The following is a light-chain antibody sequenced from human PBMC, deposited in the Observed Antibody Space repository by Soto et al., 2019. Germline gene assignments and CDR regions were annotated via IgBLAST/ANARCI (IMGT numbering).Light chain of an antibody. CDR2: GTS. Sequence: EIVMAQSPGTLSVSPGERATLSCRASQSVSSKLAWYQQKPGQSPRLLIYGTSIRATGIPARFSGSGSGTEFTLAISNLQSEDFGVYYCQQYSNWPPFTFGQGTRLEVK. J-gene: IGKJ5*01. CDR3: QQYSNWPPFT. CDR1: QSVSSK. V-gene: IGKV3-15*01.